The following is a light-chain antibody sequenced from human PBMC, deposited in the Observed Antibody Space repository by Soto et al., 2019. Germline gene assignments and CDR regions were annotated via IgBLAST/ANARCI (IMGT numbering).Light chain of an antibody. J-gene: IGKJ1*01. CDR1: QSVRSGY. Sequence: EIVMTQSPVTLSVSPGERATLSSRASQSVRSGYLAWYQQKPGKAPRLLIYGASRRATGIPDRFSVSGSGTDFTLRIRRLEPEDFAVYWCQHYGNSPTFGQGTQVDI. CDR3: QHYGNSPT. CDR2: GAS. V-gene: IGKV3-20*01.